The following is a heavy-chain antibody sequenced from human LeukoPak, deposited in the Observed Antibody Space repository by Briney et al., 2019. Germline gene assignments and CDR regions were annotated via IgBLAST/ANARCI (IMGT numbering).Heavy chain of an antibody. Sequence: PGGSLTLSCAASGFTFSSYWMHWVRQAPGKGLVWVSRINSDGSSTSYADSVKGRFTISRDNAKNTLYLQMNSLRAEDTAVYYCARERSIAAAGVLLGGGMDVWGQGTTVTVSS. CDR2: INSDGSST. J-gene: IGHJ6*02. V-gene: IGHV3-74*01. D-gene: IGHD6-13*01. CDR1: GFTFSSYW. CDR3: ARERSIAAAGVLLGGGMDV.